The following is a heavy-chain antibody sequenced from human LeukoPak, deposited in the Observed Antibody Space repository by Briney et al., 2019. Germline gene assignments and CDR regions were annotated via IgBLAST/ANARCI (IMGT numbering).Heavy chain of an antibody. D-gene: IGHD3-16*01. V-gene: IGHV3-7*03. Sequence: GGSLRLSCAASGFTFSSYWMNWARQAPGKGLEWVASIYHNGNVNYYVDPVKGRFTISRDNAKNSLYLQMSNLRAEDTAVYFCARGGGLDVWGQGATVTVSS. J-gene: IGHJ6*02. CDR1: GFTFSSYW. CDR3: ARGGGLDV. CDR2: IYHNGNVN.